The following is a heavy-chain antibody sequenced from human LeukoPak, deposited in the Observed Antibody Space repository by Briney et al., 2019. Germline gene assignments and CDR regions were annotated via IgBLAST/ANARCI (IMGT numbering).Heavy chain of an antibody. Sequence: SETLSLTCAVYGGSFSSYYWSWIRQPPGKGLEWIGEINHSGSTNYNPSLKSRVTISVDTSKNQFSLKLSSVTAADTAVYYCARGLSRYSSGWYGFDYWGQGTLVTVSS. J-gene: IGHJ4*02. D-gene: IGHD6-19*01. CDR2: INHSGST. CDR3: ARGLSRYSSGWYGFDY. CDR1: GGSFSSYY. V-gene: IGHV4-34*01.